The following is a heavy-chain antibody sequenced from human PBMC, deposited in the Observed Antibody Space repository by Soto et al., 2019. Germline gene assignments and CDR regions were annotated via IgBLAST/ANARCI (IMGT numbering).Heavy chain of an antibody. D-gene: IGHD6-19*01. V-gene: IGHV3-15*01. CDR1: GFTFSNAW. CDR2: IKRKSDGGTT. CDR3: PTSGSGWDYFDY. J-gene: IGHJ4*02. Sequence: GGSLRLSCAGSGFTFSNAWMTWFRQAPGKGLEWVGRIKRKSDGGTTDYAAPVKGRFTISRDDTKNTLYLQMNSLKTEDTAVYYCPTSGSGWDYFDYWGLGTLVTVSS.